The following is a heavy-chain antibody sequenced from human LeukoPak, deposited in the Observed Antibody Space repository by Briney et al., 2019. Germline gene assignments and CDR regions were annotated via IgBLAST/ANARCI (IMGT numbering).Heavy chain of an antibody. CDR3: ARRIVTYYYDSSGSLDAFDI. V-gene: IGHV3-74*01. CDR2: INSDGSST. CDR1: GFPFSSYW. J-gene: IGHJ3*02. D-gene: IGHD3-22*01. Sequence: GGSLRLSCAASGFPFSSYWMHWVRQAPGKGLVWVSRINSDGSSTSYADSVKGRFTISRDNAKNTLYLQINSLRAEYTAVYYCARRIVTYYYDSSGSLDAFDIWGQGTMVTVSS.